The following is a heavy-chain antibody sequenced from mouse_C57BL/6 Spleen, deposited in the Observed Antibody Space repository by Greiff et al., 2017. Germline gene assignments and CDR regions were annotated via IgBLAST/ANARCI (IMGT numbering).Heavy chain of an antibody. CDR2: IYPGSGST. Sequence: QVQLKQPGAELVKPGASVKMSCKASGYTFTSYWITWVKQRPGQGLEWIGDIYPGSGSTNYNEKFKSKATLTVDTSSSTAYMQLSSLTSEDSAVYYCARGGIITTVAFDYWGQGTTLTVSS. CDR3: ARGGIITTVAFDY. V-gene: IGHV1-55*01. CDR1: GYTFTSYW. D-gene: IGHD1-1*01. J-gene: IGHJ2*01.